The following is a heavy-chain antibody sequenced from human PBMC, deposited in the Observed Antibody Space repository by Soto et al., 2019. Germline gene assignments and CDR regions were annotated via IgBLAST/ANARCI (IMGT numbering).Heavy chain of an antibody. Sequence: GGSLRLSCAASEFSFNIYAMNWVRQAPGKGLEWVSAISGSGATTYYADSVKGRFTISRDNSKNTLYLQMNSLRVEDTAVYYCAKPNYSGHDSDAFDIWGQGTMVTVSS. V-gene: IGHV3-23*01. CDR2: ISGSGATT. CDR1: EFSFNIYA. CDR3: AKPNYSGHDSDAFDI. J-gene: IGHJ3*02. D-gene: IGHD5-12*01.